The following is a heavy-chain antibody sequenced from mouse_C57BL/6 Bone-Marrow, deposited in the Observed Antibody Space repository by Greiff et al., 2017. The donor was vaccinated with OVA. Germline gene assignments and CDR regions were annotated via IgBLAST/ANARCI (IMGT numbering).Heavy chain of an antibody. D-gene: IGHD1-2*01. V-gene: IGHV1-15*01. Sequence: VKLMESGAELVRPGASVTLSCKASGYTFTDYEMHWVKQTPVHGLEWIGAIDPETGGTAYNQKFKGKAILTADKSSSTAYMELRSLTSEDSAVYYCTRSTTAPYFDYWGQGTTLTVSS. CDR1: GYTFTDYE. CDR3: TRSTTAPYFDY. CDR2: IDPETGGT. J-gene: IGHJ2*01.